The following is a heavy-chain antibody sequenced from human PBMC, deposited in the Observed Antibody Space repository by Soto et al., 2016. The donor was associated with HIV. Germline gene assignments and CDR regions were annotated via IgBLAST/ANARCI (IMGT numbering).Heavy chain of an antibody. V-gene: IGHV1-8*03. CDR3: ARGSLVDTAMVNPWD. Sequence: QVQLVQSGAEVKRTGASVKVSCKASGYTFTNYDINWVRQATGQGLEWMGWMNPKNGDTGYAQKFQGRVSITRNTSIRTAYMELRSLTSEDTAVYYCARGSLVDTAMVNPWDWGQGTLLTVSS. D-gene: IGHD5-18*01. J-gene: IGHJ4*02. CDR1: GYTFTNYD. CDR2: MNPKNGDT.